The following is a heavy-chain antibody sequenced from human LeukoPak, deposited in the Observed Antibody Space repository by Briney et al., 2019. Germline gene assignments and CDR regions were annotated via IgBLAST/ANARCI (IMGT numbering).Heavy chain of an antibody. J-gene: IGHJ4*02. CDR2: IYHNGNT. D-gene: IGHD3-22*01. V-gene: IGHV4-38-2*02. CDR3: ASYETYYDSSGNPFDY. CDR1: GSSINSVYS. Sequence: KPSETLSLTCTVFGSSINSVYSWGWIRQPPGKGLEWIGSIYHNGNTYYNSSLKSRVTISVHTSENQFSLKLSSVTAADTAVYYCASYETYYDSSGNPFDYWGQGTLVTVSS.